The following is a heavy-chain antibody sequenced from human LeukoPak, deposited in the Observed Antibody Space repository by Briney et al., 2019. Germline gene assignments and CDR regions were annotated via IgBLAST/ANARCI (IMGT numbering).Heavy chain of an antibody. CDR2: IWYDGSDK. CDR3: AKGQYGGYGPFDY. D-gene: IGHD5-12*01. V-gene: IGHV3-33*06. CDR1: GFTFSTYA. J-gene: IGHJ4*02. Sequence: PGGSLRLXCAASGFTFSTYAMHWVRQAPGKELEWVASIWYDGSDKYYGDSLKGRFTISRDSSKNILYLQMNSLRAEDTATYYCAKGQYGGYGPFDYWGQGTLVTVSS.